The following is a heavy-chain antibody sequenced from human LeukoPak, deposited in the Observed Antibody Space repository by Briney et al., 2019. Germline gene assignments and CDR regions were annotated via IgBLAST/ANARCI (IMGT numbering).Heavy chain of an antibody. J-gene: IGHJ2*01. CDR1: GVSISSYY. Sequence: PSETLSLTRTVSGVSISSYYWSWIRQPPGKGVEWIGYIYHSGSTNYNSSPKSRVSISVDTSKNHFSLRLSSVTAADTAVYYCARLGLSMGTMETNWYFDLWGRGTLVTVPS. V-gene: IGHV4-59*01. CDR2: IYHSGST. D-gene: IGHD4/OR15-4a*01. CDR3: ARLGLSMGTMETNWYFDL.